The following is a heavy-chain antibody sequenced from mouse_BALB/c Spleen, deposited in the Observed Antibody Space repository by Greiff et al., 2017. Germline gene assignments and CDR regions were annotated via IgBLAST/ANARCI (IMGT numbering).Heavy chain of an antibody. J-gene: IGHJ4*01. CDR3: TRGYYAMDY. V-gene: IGHV6-6*02. CDR2: IRLKSNNYAT. Sequence: DVMLVESGGGLVQPGGSMKLSCVASGFTFSNYWMNWVRQSPEKGLEWVAEIRLKSNNYATHYAESVKGRFTISRDDSKSSVYLQMNNLRAEDTGIYYCTRGYYAMDYWGQGTSVTVSS. CDR1: GFTFSNYW.